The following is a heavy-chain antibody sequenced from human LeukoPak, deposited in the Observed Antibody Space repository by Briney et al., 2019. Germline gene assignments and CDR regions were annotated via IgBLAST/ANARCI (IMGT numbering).Heavy chain of an antibody. CDR2: MNPNSGNT. CDR1: GYTFTSCD. J-gene: IGHJ6*02. D-gene: IGHD4-17*01. CDR3: ARSDYPYYYYGMDV. V-gene: IGHV1-8*01. Sequence: ASVKVSCKASGYTFTSCDINWVRQATGQGLEWMGWMNPNSGNTGYAQKFQGRVTMTRNTSISTAYMELSSLRSEDTAVYYCARSDYPYYYYGMDVWGQGTTVTVSS.